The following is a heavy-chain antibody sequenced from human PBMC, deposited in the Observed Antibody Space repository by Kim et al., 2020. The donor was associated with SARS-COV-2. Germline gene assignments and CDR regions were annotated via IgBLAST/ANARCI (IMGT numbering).Heavy chain of an antibody. CDR3: AREDGGSYPHGAFDI. CDR1: GFTFSSYA. D-gene: IGHD1-26*01. Sequence: GGSLRLSCAASGFTFSSYAMHWVRQAPGKGLEWVAVISYDGSNKYYADSVKGRFTISRDNSKNTLYLQMNSLRAEDTAVYYCAREDGGSYPHGAFDIWG. CDR2: ISYDGSNK. J-gene: IGHJ3*02. V-gene: IGHV3-30*04.